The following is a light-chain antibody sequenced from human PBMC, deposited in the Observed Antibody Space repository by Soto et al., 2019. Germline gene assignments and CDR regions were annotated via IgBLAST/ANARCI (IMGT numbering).Light chain of an antibody. CDR3: QQLSAGVT. CDR1: QSVSTN. CDR2: GAS. V-gene: IGKV3D-15*01. J-gene: IGKJ1*01. Sequence: ETLMTQSPATVSVSPGDRAPLSCRASQSVSTNLAWYQQKPGQAPRLLIQGASTRATATPPRFSGSGCRTDFTLIISRLDPEDSAVYYCQQLSAGVTFGQGTKVDIK.